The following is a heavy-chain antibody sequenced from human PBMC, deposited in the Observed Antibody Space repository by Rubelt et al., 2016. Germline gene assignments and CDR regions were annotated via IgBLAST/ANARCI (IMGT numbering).Heavy chain of an antibody. CDR1: GYSISSGYY. D-gene: IGHD2-21*02. V-gene: IGHV4-38-2*02. J-gene: IGHJ4*02. CDR2: MYHIGTT. Sequence: QVQLQESGPGLVKPSETLSLSCTVSGYSISSGYYWGWIRQSPGKVLEWIGRMYHIGTTSCHPSLTSQATISEETSKNQISRKLGFVTDADTAVYYCARDTKYGDYYFNLWGQGTLVTVSS. CDR3: ARDTKYGDYYFNL.